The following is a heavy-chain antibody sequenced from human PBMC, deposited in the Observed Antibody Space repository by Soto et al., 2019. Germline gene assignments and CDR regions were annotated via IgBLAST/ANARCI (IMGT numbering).Heavy chain of an antibody. J-gene: IGHJ5*02. V-gene: IGHV3-23*01. Sequence: LRLSCAASGFTFSSYAMSWVRQAPGKGLEWVSAISGSGGSTYYADSVKGRFTISRDNSKNTLYLQMNSLRAEDTAVYYCAKPSLSIAAAGYNWFDPWGQGTLVTVSS. D-gene: IGHD6-13*01. CDR2: ISGSGGST. CDR1: GFTFSSYA. CDR3: AKPSLSIAAAGYNWFDP.